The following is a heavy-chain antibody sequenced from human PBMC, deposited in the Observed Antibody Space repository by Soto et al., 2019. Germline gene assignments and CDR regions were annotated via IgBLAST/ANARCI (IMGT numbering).Heavy chain of an antibody. CDR2: IYYSGST. CDR1: GGSISSYY. V-gene: IGHV4-59*01. J-gene: IGHJ4*02. Sequence: PSETLSLTCTVSGGSISSYYWSWIRQPPGKGLEWIGYIYYSGSTNYNPSLKSRVTISVDTSKNQFSLKLSSVTAADTAVYYCARDVGVVTAFFDYWGQGTLVTVSS. D-gene: IGHD2-21*02. CDR3: ARDVGVVTAFFDY.